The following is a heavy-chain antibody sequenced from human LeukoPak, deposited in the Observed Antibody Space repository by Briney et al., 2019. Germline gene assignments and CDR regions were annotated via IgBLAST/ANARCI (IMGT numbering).Heavy chain of an antibody. V-gene: IGHV4-34*01. J-gene: IGHJ5*02. Sequence: SETLSLTCAVSGGSFSGYYRSWIRQPPEKGLEWIGEINHSGSTNYNPSLKSRDTISVDTSKNQFSLKLSSVTAADTAVYYRARAEGGYCSGGSCVPNTRWFDPWGQGTLVTVSS. CDR1: GGSFSGYY. CDR2: INHSGST. D-gene: IGHD2-15*01. CDR3: ARAEGGYCSGGSCVPNTRWFDP.